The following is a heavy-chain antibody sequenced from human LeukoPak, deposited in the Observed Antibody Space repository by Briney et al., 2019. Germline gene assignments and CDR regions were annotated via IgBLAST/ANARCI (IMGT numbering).Heavy chain of an antibody. CDR1: GYTFTSYG. V-gene: IGHV1-18*01. D-gene: IGHD2-2*02. J-gene: IGHJ3*02. CDR2: ISAYNGNT. Sequence: GASVKVSCKASGYTFTSYGISWVRQAPGQGLEWMGWISAYNGNTNYAQKLQGRVTMTTDTSTSTAYMELRSLRSEDTAVYYCARDCSSTSCYTGGAFDIWGQGTMVTVSS. CDR3: ARDCSSTSCYTGGAFDI.